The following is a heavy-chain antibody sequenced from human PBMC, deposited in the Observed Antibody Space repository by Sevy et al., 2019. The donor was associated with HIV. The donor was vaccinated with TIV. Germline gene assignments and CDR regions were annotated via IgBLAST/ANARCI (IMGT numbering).Heavy chain of an antibody. J-gene: IGHJ3*02. D-gene: IGHD3-10*01. V-gene: IGHV3-23*01. CDR2: ISDGRGTT. CDR3: AKRVAGALAALDI. Sequence: GGSLRLSCAASGFTFRNYAMNGVRQPPRKGLEWVSVISDGRGTTYYADALKGRFTISRDDSKSTLYLQMKSLRVEDTAVYFCAKRVAGALAALDIWGQGTMVTVSS. CDR1: GFTFRNYA.